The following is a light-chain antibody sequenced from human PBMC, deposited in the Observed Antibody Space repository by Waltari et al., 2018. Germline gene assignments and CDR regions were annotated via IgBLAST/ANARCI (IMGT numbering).Light chain of an antibody. V-gene: IGLV1-44*01. CDR2: SNN. J-gene: IGLJ2*01. Sequence: QSVLTQPPSASGTPGQRVTISCSGSSSNIGSNTVNWYQQLPGTAPNLLIYSNNQRPSGVPDRCSGSKSGTAASLAISGLQSEDEADYYCAAWDDSLNGDVVFGGGTKLTVL. CDR1: SSNIGSNT. CDR3: AAWDDSLNGDVV.